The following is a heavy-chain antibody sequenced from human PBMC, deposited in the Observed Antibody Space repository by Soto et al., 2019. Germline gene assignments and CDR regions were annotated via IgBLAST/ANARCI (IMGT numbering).Heavy chain of an antibody. D-gene: IGHD1-26*01. CDR2: IIPVFGTA. J-gene: IGHJ5*01. CDR1: GGVFRNYA. Sequence: QVQLVQSGAEVKKPGSSVKVSCKASGGVFRNYAINWVRQAPGQGLEWMGGIIPVFGTADYPQKFQGRVTITADESTTTVYIELTSLKTEETAVYFCASDRWASYSVDSWGQGTLVTV. V-gene: IGHV1-69*01. CDR3: ASDRWASYSVDS.